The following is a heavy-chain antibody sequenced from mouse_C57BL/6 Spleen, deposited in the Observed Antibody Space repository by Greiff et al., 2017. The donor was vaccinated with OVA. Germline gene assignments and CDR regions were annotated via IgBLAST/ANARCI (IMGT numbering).Heavy chain of an antibody. CDR3: ARDYYGSRGGYFDV. Sequence: EVQRVESGGGLVKPGGSLKLSCAASGFTFSSYAMSWVRQTPEKRLEWVATISDGGSYTYYPDNVKGRFTISRDNAKNNLYLQMSHLKSEDTAMYYCARDYYGSRGGYFDVWGTGTTVTVSS. J-gene: IGHJ1*03. CDR1: GFTFSSYA. V-gene: IGHV5-4*01. CDR2: ISDGGSYT. D-gene: IGHD1-1*01.